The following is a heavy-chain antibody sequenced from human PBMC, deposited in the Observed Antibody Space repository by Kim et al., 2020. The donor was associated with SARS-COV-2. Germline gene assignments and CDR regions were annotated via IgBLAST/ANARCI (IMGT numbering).Heavy chain of an antibody. V-gene: IGHV3-23*01. D-gene: IGHD2-2*02. CDR2: ISGSGGTT. CDR3: AKEGTYCSSTTCYNFFDY. Sequence: GGSLRLSCAASGFTFSSYAMNWVRQAPGKGLEWVSVISGSGGTTYYADSVKGRFTISRDNSQNTLYLQMNSLRAEDTAVYYCAKEGTYCSSTTCYNFFDYWGQGTLVTVSS. CDR1: GFTFSSYA. J-gene: IGHJ4*02.